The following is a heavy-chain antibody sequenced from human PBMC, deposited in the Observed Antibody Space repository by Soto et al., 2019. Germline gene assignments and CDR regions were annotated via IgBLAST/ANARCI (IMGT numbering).Heavy chain of an antibody. CDR3: AKDRGWYQGTFDY. V-gene: IGHV3-30*18. J-gene: IGHJ4*02. Sequence: QVQLVESGGGVVQPGRSLRLSCAASGFTFSSYGMHWVRQAPGKGLEWVAVISYDGSNKYYADSVKGRFTISRDNSKNTLYLQMNSLRAEDTAVDYCAKDRGWYQGTFDYWGQGTLVTVSS. CDR2: ISYDGSNK. D-gene: IGHD6-19*01. CDR1: GFTFSSYG.